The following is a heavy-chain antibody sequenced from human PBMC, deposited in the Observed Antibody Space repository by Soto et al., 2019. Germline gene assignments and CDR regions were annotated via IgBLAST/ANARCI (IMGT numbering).Heavy chain of an antibody. Sequence: GGSLRLSCAASGFTFSGSNMNWVRQAPGKGLEWIAYISSGGTITYYADSVKGRFSISRDNAKNSLFLQMNSLRDEDTAVYYCVRGXGDYNDGNGYLARHWGQGTLVTVSS. CDR3: VRGXGDYNDGNGYLARH. D-gene: IGHD5-18*01. CDR1: GFTFSGSN. V-gene: IGHV3-48*02. CDR2: ISSGGTIT. J-gene: IGHJ4*02.